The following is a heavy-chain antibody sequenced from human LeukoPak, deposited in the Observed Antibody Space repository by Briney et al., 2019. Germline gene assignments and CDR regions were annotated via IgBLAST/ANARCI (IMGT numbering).Heavy chain of an antibody. CDR1: GFTFSSYW. J-gene: IGHJ4*02. CDR2: INSDGSST. D-gene: IGHD3-3*01. V-gene: IGHV3-74*01. CDR3: ARSGGLRFLEWLSLFDY. Sequence: SGGSLRLSCAASGFTFSSYWMHWVRQAPGKGLVWVSRINSDGSSTSYADSVKGRFTISRDNAKNTLYLQMNSLRAEDTAVYYCARSGGLRFLEWLSLFDYWGQGNLVTVSS.